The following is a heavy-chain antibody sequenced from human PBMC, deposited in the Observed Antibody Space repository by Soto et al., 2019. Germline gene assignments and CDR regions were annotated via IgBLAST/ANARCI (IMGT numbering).Heavy chain of an antibody. CDR1: GYTFTSFG. D-gene: IGHD1-1*01. V-gene: IGHV1-18*01. CDR3: ARDGWSMDTWNDAHFDY. Sequence: QVLLVQSGPEVKRPGASAMLSCQASGYTFTSFGLGWLRQAPGQGLEWVGWISALTGEMKFAPRFQGRIDLTIDRQSKTGNLELRSLTPDDTGVYSCARDGWSMDTWNDAHFDYWGRGALVTVSP. CDR2: ISALTGEM. J-gene: IGHJ4*02.